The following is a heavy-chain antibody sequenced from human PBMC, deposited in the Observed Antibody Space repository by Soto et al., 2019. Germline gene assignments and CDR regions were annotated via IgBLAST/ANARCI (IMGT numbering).Heavy chain of an antibody. CDR1: GDTFTGYY. CDR2: INPNSGGT. J-gene: IGHJ4*02. CDR3: ARNIGGTDATGNMAFDH. D-gene: IGHD1-1*01. Sequence: ASVKVSCKASGDTFTGYYMHWVRQAPGQGLEWMGWINPNSGGTNYAHKFQGWVTMTRDTSISTAYMQLSRLRSDDTAVYSCARNIGGTDATGNMAFDHWGQGTPVTVSS. V-gene: IGHV1-2*04.